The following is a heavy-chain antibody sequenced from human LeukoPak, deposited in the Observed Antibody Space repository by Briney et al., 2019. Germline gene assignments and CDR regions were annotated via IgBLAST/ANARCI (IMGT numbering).Heavy chain of an antibody. V-gene: IGHV5-51*01. CDR1: GYSFTSYW. Sequence: GESLKISCKGSGYSFTSYWIGWVRQMPGKGLEWMGIIYPGDSDTRYRPSFQGQVTISADKSISTAYLQWSSLKASDTAMYYCARRGDYDFWSGYSYYFDYWGQGTLVTVSS. CDR2: IYPGDSDT. CDR3: ARRGDYDFWSGYSYYFDY. J-gene: IGHJ4*02. D-gene: IGHD3-3*01.